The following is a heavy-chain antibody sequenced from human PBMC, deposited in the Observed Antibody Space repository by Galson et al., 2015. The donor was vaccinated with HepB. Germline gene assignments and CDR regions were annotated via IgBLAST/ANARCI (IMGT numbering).Heavy chain of an antibody. D-gene: IGHD3-22*01. CDR3: TTGSYYDYAFDY. CDR1: GFTFSDAW. V-gene: IGHV3-15*01. CDR2: IKSKTDGGTT. Sequence: SLRLSCAASGFTFSDAWMSWVRQAPGKGLEWVGRIKSKTDGGTTDYAAPVKGRFTISRDDSKNTVDLQINSLKTEDTAVYYCTTGSYYDYAFDYWGQGTLVTVSS. J-gene: IGHJ4*02.